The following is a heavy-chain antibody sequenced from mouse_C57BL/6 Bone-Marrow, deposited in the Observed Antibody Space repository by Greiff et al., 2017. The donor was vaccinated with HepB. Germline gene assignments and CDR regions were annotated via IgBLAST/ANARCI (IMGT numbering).Heavy chain of an antibody. Sequence: EVMLVESVAELVRPGASVKLSCTASGFNIKNTYMHWVKQRPEQGLEWIGRIDPANGNTKYAPKFQGKATITADTSSNTAYLQLSSLTSEDTAIYYCARGYYGSSYGFAYWGQGTLVTVSA. CDR3: ARGYYGSSYGFAY. CDR2: IDPANGNT. J-gene: IGHJ3*01. D-gene: IGHD1-1*01. V-gene: IGHV14-3*01. CDR1: GFNIKNTY.